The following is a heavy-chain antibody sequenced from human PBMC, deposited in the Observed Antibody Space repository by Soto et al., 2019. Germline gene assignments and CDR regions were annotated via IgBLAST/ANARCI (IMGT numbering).Heavy chain of an antibody. Sequence: SETLSLTCTVSGGSISSGRYYWNWIRQHPGKGLEWIGYIYYSGSTYYNPSLKSRVTISVDTSKNQFSLKLSSVTAADTAVYYCARAVTYYYDSSGYYYVTPFDYWGQGTLVTVSS. V-gene: IGHV4-31*03. D-gene: IGHD3-22*01. CDR1: GGSISSGRYY. J-gene: IGHJ4*02. CDR2: IYYSGST. CDR3: ARAVTYYYDSSGYYYVTPFDY.